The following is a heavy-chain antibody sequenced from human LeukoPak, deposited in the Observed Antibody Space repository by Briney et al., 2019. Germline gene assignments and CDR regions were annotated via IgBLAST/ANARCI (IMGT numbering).Heavy chain of an antibody. D-gene: IGHD4-23*01. CDR1: GFTFSSYA. J-gene: IGHJ6*02. Sequence: GRSLRLSCAASGFTFSSYAMHWVRQAPGKGLEWVAVISYDGSNKYYADSVKGRFTISRDNSKNTLYLQMNSLRAEDTAVYYCARPRWATFPLPYYYYGMDVWGQGTTVTVSS. V-gene: IGHV3-30-3*01. CDR3: ARPRWATFPLPYYYYGMDV. CDR2: ISYDGSNK.